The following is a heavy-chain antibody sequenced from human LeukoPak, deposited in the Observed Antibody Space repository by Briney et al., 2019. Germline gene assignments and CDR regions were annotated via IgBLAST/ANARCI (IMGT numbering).Heavy chain of an antibody. Sequence: SETLSLTCTVSGGSISSYYWSWIWQPPGKGLEWIGYIYYSGSTNYNPSHKSRVTISVDTSKNQFSLKLSSVTAADTAVYYCARHVGGSYYNWFDPWGQGTLVTVSS. J-gene: IGHJ5*02. CDR3: ARHVGGSYYNWFDP. CDR1: GGSISSYY. V-gene: IGHV4-59*08. CDR2: IYYSGST. D-gene: IGHD1-26*01.